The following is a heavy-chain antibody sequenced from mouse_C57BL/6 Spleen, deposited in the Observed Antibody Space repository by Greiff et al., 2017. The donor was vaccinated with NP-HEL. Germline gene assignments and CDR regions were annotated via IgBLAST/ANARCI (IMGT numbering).Heavy chain of an antibody. CDR1: GFTFSDYY. D-gene: IGHD2-4*01. V-gene: IGHV5-12*01. CDR3: ARYYDDYAMDY. J-gene: IGHJ4*01. CDR2: ISNGGGST. Sequence: EVQGVESGGGLVQPGGSLKLSCAASGFTFSDYYMYWVRQTPEKRLEWVAYISNGGGSTYYPDTVKGRFTISRDNAKNTLYLQMSRLKSEDTAMYYCARYYDDYAMDYWGQGTSVTVSS.